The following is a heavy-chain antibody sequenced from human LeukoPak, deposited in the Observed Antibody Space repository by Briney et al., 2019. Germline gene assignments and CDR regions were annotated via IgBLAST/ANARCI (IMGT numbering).Heavy chain of an antibody. CDR3: AKAGHYYDSRNYFDY. CDR1: GFTFSSYA. D-gene: IGHD3-22*01. Sequence: PGGSLRLSCAASGFTFSSYAMSWVRQAPGKGLEWVSAISCSGGSTYYADSVKGRFTISRDNSKNTLYLQMNSLRAEDTAVYYCAKAGHYYDSRNYFDYWGQGTLVTVSS. J-gene: IGHJ4*02. V-gene: IGHV3-23*01. CDR2: ISCSGGST.